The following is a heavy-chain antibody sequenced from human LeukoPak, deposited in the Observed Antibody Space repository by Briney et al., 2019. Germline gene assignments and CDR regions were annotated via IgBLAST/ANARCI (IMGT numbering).Heavy chain of an antibody. CDR1: SGSISSSSYY. J-gene: IGHJ4*02. V-gene: IGHV4-39*01. CDR2: IYYSGST. CDR3: ARHVKQLAKYDW. D-gene: IGHD6-13*01. Sequence: TSETLSLTSTVSSGSISSSSYYWGCIRHPPGKWLGWMGSIYYSGSTYYNPSPKSRVTISLDTSTRHCSLKLSSVTAARTAVYYCARHVKQLAKYDWGGQGTLVTVP.